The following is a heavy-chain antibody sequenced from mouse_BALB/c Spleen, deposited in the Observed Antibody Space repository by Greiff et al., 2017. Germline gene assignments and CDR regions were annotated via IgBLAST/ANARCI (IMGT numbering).Heavy chain of an antibody. Sequence: QVQLQQSGAELVRPGVSVKISCKGSGYTFTDYAMHWVKQSHAKSLEWIGVISTYYGDASYNQKFKGKATMTVDKSSSTAYMELARLTSEDSAIYYCARGTMIRGGFAYWGQGTLVTVSA. CDR1: GYTFTDYA. J-gene: IGHJ3*01. D-gene: IGHD2-4*01. CDR3: ARGTMIRGGFAY. V-gene: IGHV1S137*01. CDR2: ISTYYGDA.